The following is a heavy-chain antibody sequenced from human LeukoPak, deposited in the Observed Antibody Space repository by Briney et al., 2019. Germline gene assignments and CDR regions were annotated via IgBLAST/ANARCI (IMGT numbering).Heavy chain of an antibody. Sequence: SGTLSLTCTVSGGSISSGSYYWNWIRQPAGKGLEWIGRIYTSGSTSGSTNYNPSLMSRITISVDTSKNQFSLRLNSVTAADTAVYYCARERPNYDSLGRGWFDPWGQGTLVTVSS. CDR2: IYTSGSTSGST. V-gene: IGHV4-61*02. CDR1: GGSISSGSYY. J-gene: IGHJ5*02. CDR3: ARERPNYDSLGRGWFDP. D-gene: IGHD3-3*01.